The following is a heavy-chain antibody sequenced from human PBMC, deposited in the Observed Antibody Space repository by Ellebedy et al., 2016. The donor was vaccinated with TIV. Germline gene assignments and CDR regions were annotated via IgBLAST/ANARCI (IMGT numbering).Heavy chain of an antibody. D-gene: IGHD6-19*01. Sequence: AASVKVSCKTSGYMFTNFAIAWVRQAPGQGLEWMGWISTENRNTNYEQKFQGRVTLTTDPSTNTAYMELTNLRSDDTAVYYCARVSNIAVAAADLWGQGTLVTVSS. CDR3: ARVSNIAVAAADL. CDR1: GYMFTNFA. V-gene: IGHV1-18*04. J-gene: IGHJ4*02. CDR2: ISTENRNT.